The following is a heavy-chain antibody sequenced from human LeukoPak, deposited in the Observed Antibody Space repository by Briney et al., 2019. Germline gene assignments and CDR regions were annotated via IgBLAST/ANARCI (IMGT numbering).Heavy chain of an antibody. V-gene: IGHV3-48*02. CDR3: ARDFRAGMDV. CDR1: GFTFSSYS. CDR2: ISSSSDTI. D-gene: IGHD3-10*01. J-gene: IGHJ6*02. Sequence: GGSLRLSCAASGFTFSSYSMNWVRQAPGKGLEWVAYISSSSDTIYADSVRGRFTMSRDNAKNSLYLQMNSLRDGDTAVYYCARDFRAGMDVWGQGTTVTVSS.